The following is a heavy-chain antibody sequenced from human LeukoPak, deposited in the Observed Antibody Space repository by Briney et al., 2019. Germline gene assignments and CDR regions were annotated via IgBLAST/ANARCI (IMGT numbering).Heavy chain of an antibody. CDR3: AREHSEDDAFDV. D-gene: IGHD5-18*01. Sequence: GGSLRLSCAASGFTFSDHYMSWIRQAPGKGLEWLSYISSSGRIIYYADSVAGRFTISRDNAANSLYLQMNSLRVEDTAVYYCAREHSEDDAFDVWGQGTAVTVSS. CDR2: ISSSGRII. V-gene: IGHV3-11*01. CDR1: GFTFSDHY. J-gene: IGHJ3*01.